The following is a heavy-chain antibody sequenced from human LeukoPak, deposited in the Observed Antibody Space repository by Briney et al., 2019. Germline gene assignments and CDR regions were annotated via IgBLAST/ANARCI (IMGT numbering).Heavy chain of an antibody. J-gene: IGHJ4*02. Sequence: GGSLRLSCAVSGFTFSNYAMSWVRQAPGKGLEWVSAIRESGSSTYYTDSVKGRFTISRDNSKNTLYLQMDSLRAEDTAVYYCARGISNSEFWGQGTLVTVSS. CDR3: ARGISNSEF. CDR2: IRESGSST. V-gene: IGHV3-23*01. D-gene: IGHD4-4*01. CDR1: GFTFSNYA.